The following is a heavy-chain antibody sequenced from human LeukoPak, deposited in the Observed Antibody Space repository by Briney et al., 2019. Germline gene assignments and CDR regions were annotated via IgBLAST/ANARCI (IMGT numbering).Heavy chain of an antibody. CDR3: ARHGFYGDSARRKFDP. CDR2: ISHSGYT. D-gene: IGHD4-17*01. Sequence: SETLSLTCTVYNGSSCGYYWSWIRQPPGAGLECIGEISHSGYTNLNPSLKSRLTISSDTSKNHSSLRLTSLTAADTAVYYCARHGFYGDSARRKFDPWGQGTLVTVSS. CDR1: NGSSCGYY. V-gene: IGHV4-34*01. J-gene: IGHJ5*02.